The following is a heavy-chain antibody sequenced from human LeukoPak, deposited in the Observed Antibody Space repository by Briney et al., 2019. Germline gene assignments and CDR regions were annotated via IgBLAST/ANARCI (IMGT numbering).Heavy chain of an antibody. J-gene: IGHJ4*02. V-gene: IGHV4-59*01. D-gene: IGHD6-19*01. CDR1: GGSISSYY. Sequence: SETLSLTCTVSGGSISSYYWSWIRQPPGKGLEWIGYIYYSGSTNYNPSLKSRVTISVDTSKNQFSLKLSSVTAADTAVYYCARVITVAGTLFDYWGQGTLVTVSS. CDR3: ARVITVAGTLFDY. CDR2: IYYSGST.